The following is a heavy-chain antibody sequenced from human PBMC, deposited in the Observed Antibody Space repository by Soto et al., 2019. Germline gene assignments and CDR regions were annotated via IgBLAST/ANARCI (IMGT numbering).Heavy chain of an antibody. CDR1: GGTFSSYA. J-gene: IGHJ6*02. CDR3: ARELPSVTTGYYYGMDV. CDR2: IIPIFGTA. D-gene: IGHD4-17*01. Sequence: SVKVSCKASGGTFSSYAISWVRQAPGQGLEWMGGIIPIFGTANYAQKFQGRVTITADESTSTAYMELSSLRSEDTAVYYCARELPSVTTGYYYGMDVWGQGTTVTVSS. V-gene: IGHV1-69*13.